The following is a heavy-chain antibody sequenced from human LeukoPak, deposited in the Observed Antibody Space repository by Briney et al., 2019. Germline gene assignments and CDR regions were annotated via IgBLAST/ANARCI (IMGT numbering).Heavy chain of an antibody. Sequence: GRSLRLSCTASGFTFADYAMSWVRQAPGRALEWVSSITSSGTYIFYADSVKGRFTISRDNAKNSLYLQMNSLGPEDTAVYYCARDPYSGNYGNYYYYYMDVWGKGTTVTISS. V-gene: IGHV3-21*01. D-gene: IGHD1-26*01. CDR2: ITSSGTYI. CDR3: ARDPYSGNYGNYYYYYMDV. J-gene: IGHJ6*03. CDR1: GFTFADYA.